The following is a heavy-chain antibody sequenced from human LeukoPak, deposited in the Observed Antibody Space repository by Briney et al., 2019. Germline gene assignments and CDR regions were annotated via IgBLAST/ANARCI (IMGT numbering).Heavy chain of an antibody. Sequence: PSETLSLTCTVSGGSIRSSYYYWGWIRQPPGKGLEWIGEINHSGSTNYNPSLKSRVTISVDTSKNQFSLKLSSVTAADTAAYYCARNALHYYDSSGYRAWGQGTLVTVSS. V-gene: IGHV4-39*07. CDR2: INHSGST. J-gene: IGHJ4*02. D-gene: IGHD3-22*01. CDR1: GGSIRSSYYY. CDR3: ARNALHYYDSSGYRA.